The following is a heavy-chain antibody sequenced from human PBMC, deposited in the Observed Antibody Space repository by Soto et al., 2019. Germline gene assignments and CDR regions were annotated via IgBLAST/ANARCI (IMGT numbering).Heavy chain of an antibody. J-gene: IGHJ4*02. CDR1: GFTFSSYS. Sequence: GGSLRLSCAASGFTFSSYSMNWVRQAPGKGLEWVSSISSSSSYIYYADSVKGRFTISRDNAKNSLYLQMNSLRAEDTAVYYCARLVGDYIWGSYRHPIDYWGQGTLVTVSS. V-gene: IGHV3-21*01. CDR2: ISSSSSYI. CDR3: ARLVGDYIWGSYRHPIDY. D-gene: IGHD3-16*02.